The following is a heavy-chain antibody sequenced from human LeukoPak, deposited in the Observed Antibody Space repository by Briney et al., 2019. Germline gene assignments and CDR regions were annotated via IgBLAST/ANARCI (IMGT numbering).Heavy chain of an antibody. J-gene: IGHJ6*04. V-gene: IGHV3-30*18. CDR1: GFTFTSYG. D-gene: IGHD3-10*01. CDR2: ISFDGNSK. Sequence: PGRSLRLSCEASGFTFTSYGLHWVRQTPGKGLEWVAVISFDGNSKLYADSVKGRFTISRDNSKNTLYLQLNSLTAEDTALYSCAKDLGFGGDYYGMDVWGKGTTVTVSS. CDR3: AKDLGFGGDYYGMDV.